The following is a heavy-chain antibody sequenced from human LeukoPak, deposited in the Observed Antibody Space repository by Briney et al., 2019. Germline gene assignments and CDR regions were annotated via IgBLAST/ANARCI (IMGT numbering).Heavy chain of an antibody. CDR1: GDNISSNDAT. CDR2: TYYRTKWFT. D-gene: IGHD3-10*01. Sequence: SQTLSLTCAISGDNISSNDATWNWIRQSPSRGLEWLGRTYYRTKWFTDYAVSVRGRITINSDSSRNQFSLQLRSVTPEDTAVYYCARDYYGAGSYGPVDFWGQGTLVTVSS. J-gene: IGHJ4*02. V-gene: IGHV6-1*01. CDR3: ARDYYGAGSYGPVDF.